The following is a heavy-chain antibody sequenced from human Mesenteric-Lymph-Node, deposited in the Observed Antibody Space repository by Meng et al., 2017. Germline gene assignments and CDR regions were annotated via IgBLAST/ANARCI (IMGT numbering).Heavy chain of an antibody. CDR2: IYHSGST. CDR1: GGSISSSSW. D-gene: IGHD2-15*01. Sequence: HEWGARPQQPSDARLCTRAVSGGSISSSSWWRWAGLPPGKGLEWSGEIYHSGSTNYNPSLKSRVTISVDKSKNQFSLKLSSVTAADTAVYYCGGSGPNKYYFDYWGPGTLVTVSS. J-gene: IGHJ4*02. V-gene: IGHV4-4*02. CDR3: GGSGPNKYYFDY.